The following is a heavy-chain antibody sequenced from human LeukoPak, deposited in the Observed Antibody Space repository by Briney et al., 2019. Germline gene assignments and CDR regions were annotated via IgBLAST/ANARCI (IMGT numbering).Heavy chain of an antibody. J-gene: IGHJ4*02. V-gene: IGHV3-21*01. Sequence: GGSLRLSCAASGFTFSSYSMNWVRQAPGKGLEWVSGISWNSGSIGYADSVKGRFTISRDNAKNSLYLQMNSLRAEDTAVYYCAQIGVAVAGSYWGQGTLVTVSS. CDR2: ISWNSGSI. CDR1: GFTFSSYS. CDR3: AQIGVAVAGSY. D-gene: IGHD6-19*01.